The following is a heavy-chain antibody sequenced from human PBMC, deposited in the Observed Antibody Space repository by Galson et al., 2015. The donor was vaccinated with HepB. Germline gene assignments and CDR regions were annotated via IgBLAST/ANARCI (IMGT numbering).Heavy chain of an antibody. D-gene: IGHD6-19*01. Sequence: SVKVSCKVSGYTLTELSMHWVRQAPGKGLEWMGGFDPEDGETIYAQKFQGRVTMTEGTSADTAYMELSSLRSEDTAVYYCATETFLYSSGSFDYWGQGTLVTVSS. J-gene: IGHJ4*02. CDR3: ATETFLYSSGSFDY. CDR2: FDPEDGET. V-gene: IGHV1-24*01. CDR1: GYTLTELS.